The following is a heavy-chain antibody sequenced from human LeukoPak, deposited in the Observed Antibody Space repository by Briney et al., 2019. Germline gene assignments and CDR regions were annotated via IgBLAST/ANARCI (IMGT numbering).Heavy chain of an antibody. D-gene: IGHD3-3*01. CDR2: IYYSGST. V-gene: IGHV4-59*01. Sequence: SETLSLTCTVSGGSISSYYWSWIRQPPGKGLEWIGYIYYSGSTNYNPSLKSRVTISVDTSKNQFSLKLSSVTAADTAVYYCARVQYYDFWSGYDNWFDRRGQGTLVTVSS. J-gene: IGHJ5*02. CDR1: GGSISSYY. CDR3: ARVQYYDFWSGYDNWFDR.